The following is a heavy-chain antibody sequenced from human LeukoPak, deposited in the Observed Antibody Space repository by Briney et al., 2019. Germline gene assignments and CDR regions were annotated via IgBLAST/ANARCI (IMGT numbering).Heavy chain of an antibody. D-gene: IGHD3-9*01. Sequence: SETLSLTCTVSGGSISSGGYYWSWIRQHPGTGLEWIGYIYYSGSTYYNPSLKSRVTISVDTSKNQFSLKLSSVTAADTAVYYCARAVNSYYDILTGYSPGAFDIWGQGTMVTVSS. CDR3: ARAVNSYYDILTGYSPGAFDI. CDR2: IYYSGST. CDR1: GGSISSGGYY. J-gene: IGHJ3*02. V-gene: IGHV4-31*03.